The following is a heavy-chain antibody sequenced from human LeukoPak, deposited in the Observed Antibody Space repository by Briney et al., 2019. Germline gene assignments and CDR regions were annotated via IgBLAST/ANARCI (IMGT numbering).Heavy chain of an antibody. CDR1: GGSISSYY. V-gene: IGHV4-59*01. CDR2: IYYSGST. CDR3: ALTNGDYLVDY. D-gene: IGHD4-17*01. J-gene: IGHJ4*02. Sequence: SETLSLTCTVSGGSISSYYWSWIRQPPGKGLEWIGYIYYSGSTNYNPSLKSRVTISVDTSKNQFSLKLSSVTAADTAVYYCALTNGDYLVDYWGQGTLVTVSS.